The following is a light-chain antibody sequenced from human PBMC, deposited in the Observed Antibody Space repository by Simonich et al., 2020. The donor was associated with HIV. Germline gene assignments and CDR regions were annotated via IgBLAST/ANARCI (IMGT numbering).Light chain of an antibody. CDR3: SSYAGSNNVV. CDR2: EGS. Sequence: QSALPQPPSASGSPGQSATLSCTGTSRDVGVNNYVPWYHHHPGKAPKLMIYEGSMRPSGVPYRFSGTKSGNTASLTVAGLQAEEEADYYCSSYAGSNNVVFGGGTKLTVL. J-gene: IGLJ2*01. V-gene: IGLV2-8*01. CDR1: SRDVGVNNY.